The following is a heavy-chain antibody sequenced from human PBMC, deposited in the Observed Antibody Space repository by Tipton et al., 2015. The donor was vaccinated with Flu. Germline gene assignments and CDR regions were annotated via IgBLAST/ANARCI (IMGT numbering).Heavy chain of an antibody. D-gene: IGHD3-16*01. CDR3: ARVGSGNSALD. CDR2: IYHSGST. Sequence: TLSLTCNVSGYSISSGFYWGWIRQPPGKGLEWIGNIYHSGSTFYNPSLKSRVTISIDTSKNQFFLKLTFVTAADTATYYCARVGSGNSALDWGQGTPVTVSS. J-gene: IGHJ4*02. CDR1: GYSISSGFY. V-gene: IGHV4-38-2*02.